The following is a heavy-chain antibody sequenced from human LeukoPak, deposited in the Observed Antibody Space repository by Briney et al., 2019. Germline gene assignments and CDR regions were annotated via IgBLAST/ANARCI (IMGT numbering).Heavy chain of an antibody. J-gene: IGHJ3*02. D-gene: IGHD2-2*02. Sequence: TSETLSLSCGVSGYSISSGYYWGWIRQPPGKGLEWIGSIDHTGSTYYNPSLKSRVIISLDTSKKQFSLKLSSVIAADTAVYFCARCCSYSSCYIRDACDIWGQGTMVTVSS. CDR3: ARCCSYSSCYIRDACDI. CDR2: IDHTGST. V-gene: IGHV4-38-2*01. CDR1: GYSISSGYY.